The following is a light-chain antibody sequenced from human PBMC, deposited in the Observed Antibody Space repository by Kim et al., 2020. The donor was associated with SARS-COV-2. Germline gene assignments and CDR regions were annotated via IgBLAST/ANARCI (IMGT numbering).Light chain of an antibody. Sequence: QSVLTQPPSASGTPGQGVTISCSGTSSNIGTNYIYWYQQLPGTAPKLLIYSNNQRPSGVPDRFSGSKSGTSASLAISGLRSEDEADYYCAAWDDSLSGRVFGGGTQLTVL. CDR3: AAWDDSLSGRV. CDR2: SNN. V-gene: IGLV1-47*02. J-gene: IGLJ3*02. CDR1: SSNIGTNY.